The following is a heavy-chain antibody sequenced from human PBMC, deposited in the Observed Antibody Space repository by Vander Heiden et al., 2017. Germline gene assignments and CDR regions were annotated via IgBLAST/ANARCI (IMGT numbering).Heavy chain of an antibody. Sequence: EVQLLESGGGLVRPGQSLRLSCEASGFTVENHAMHWVRQVAGKGLEWVSGINWSGEFIGYAASVRGRFTMSRDNAENVVYLQMTSLRPEDTAFYYCAKGYGDSYPHYFNDWGQGTLVTVS. CDR3: AKGYGDSYPHYFND. V-gene: IGHV3-9*01. J-gene: IGHJ4*02. CDR2: INWSGEFI. CDR1: GFTVENHA. D-gene: IGHD5-18*01.